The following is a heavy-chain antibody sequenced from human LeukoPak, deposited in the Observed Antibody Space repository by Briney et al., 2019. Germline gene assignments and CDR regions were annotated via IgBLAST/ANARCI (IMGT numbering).Heavy chain of an antibody. CDR2: IYSGGST. CDR1: GLTVSSNY. D-gene: IGHD3-10*01. CDR3: AKDEKLLWFGELNYYYYYMDV. Sequence: PGGALTLSCAGCGLTVSSNYMNWVRQAPGKGLEWVSVIYSGGSTYYADSVKGRFTISRDNFKNTLYLQINSLRAEDTAVYYCAKDEKLLWFGELNYYYYYMDVWGKGTTVTIS. J-gene: IGHJ6*03. V-gene: IGHV3-53*01.